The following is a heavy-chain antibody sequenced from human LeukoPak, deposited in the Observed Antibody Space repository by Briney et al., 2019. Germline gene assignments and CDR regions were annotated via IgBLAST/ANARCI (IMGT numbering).Heavy chain of an antibody. CDR3: ASILWSGSAHALDY. D-gene: IGHD3-3*01. CDR2: IYYSGTT. CDR1: GGSISSYY. V-gene: IGHV4-59*01. J-gene: IGHJ4*02. Sequence: SETLSLTCTVSGGSISSYYWSWIRQPPGKGLEWIGYIYYSGTTNYNPSLRSRVTISVDTSQSQFSLKLDSVTAADTAVYYCASILWSGSAHALDYWGQGTLVTVSS.